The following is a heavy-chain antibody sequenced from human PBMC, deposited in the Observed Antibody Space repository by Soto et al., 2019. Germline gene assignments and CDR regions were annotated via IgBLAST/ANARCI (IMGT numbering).Heavy chain of an antibody. J-gene: IGHJ4*02. CDR1: GYTFTSYA. V-gene: IGHV1-3*01. CDR2: INAGNGKT. D-gene: IGHD2-8*02. CDR3: ARAFRGYCTGSACSYPVAY. Sequence: QVQLVQSGADVKKPGASVKVSCKASGYTFTSYAMHWVRQAPGQRLEWMGWINAGNGKTKYSQKFQGRVTITRDTSASTVYMERSSRRSEDTAVFYCARAFRGYCTGSACSYPVAYWGQGTLVTVSS.